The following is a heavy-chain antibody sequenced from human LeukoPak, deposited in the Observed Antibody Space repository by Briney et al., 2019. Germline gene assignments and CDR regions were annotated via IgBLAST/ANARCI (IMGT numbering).Heavy chain of an antibody. CDR3: ARAPAFGVVIKPFWAFDI. CDR2: IYYSGST. V-gene: IGHV4-30-4*08. D-gene: IGHD3-3*01. Sequence: SQTLSLTCTVSGGSISSGDYYWSWIRQPPGKGLEWIGYIYYSGSTYYNPSLKSRVTISVDTSKNQFSLKLSSVTAADTAVYYCARAPAFGVVIKPFWAFDIWGQGTMVTVSS. CDR1: GGSISSGDYY. J-gene: IGHJ3*02.